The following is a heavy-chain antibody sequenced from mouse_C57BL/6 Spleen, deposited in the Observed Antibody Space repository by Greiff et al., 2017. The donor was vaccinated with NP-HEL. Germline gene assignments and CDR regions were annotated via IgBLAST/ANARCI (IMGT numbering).Heavy chain of an antibody. J-gene: IGHJ3*01. CDR2: IRSKSNNYAT. CDR3: VRHEEGFAY. Sequence: EVKVVESGGGLVQPRGSLKLSCAASGFSFNTYAMNWVRQAPGKGLEWVARIRSKSNNYATYYADSVKDRFTISRDDSESMLYLQMNNLKTEDTAMYYCVRHEEGFAYWGQGTLVTVSA. V-gene: IGHV10-1*01. CDR1: GFSFNTYA.